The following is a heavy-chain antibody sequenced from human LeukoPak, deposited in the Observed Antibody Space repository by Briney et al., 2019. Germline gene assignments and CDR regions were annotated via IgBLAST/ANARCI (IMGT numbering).Heavy chain of an antibody. V-gene: IGHV4-38-2*02. J-gene: IGHJ4*02. D-gene: IGHD3-22*01. CDR1: GYSISSCYY. CDR2: IYHSGST. CDR3: ERVFGYYYDSSGYYYVGGYFDY. Sequence: PSETLSLTCSVSGYSISSCYYWGCIRQPPGKVLEWIGSIYHSGSTCYNPSLKSRVTISVDTAKNQFSLKLSSVTAADTAVYYCERVFGYYYDSSGYYYVGGYFDYWGQGTLVTVSS.